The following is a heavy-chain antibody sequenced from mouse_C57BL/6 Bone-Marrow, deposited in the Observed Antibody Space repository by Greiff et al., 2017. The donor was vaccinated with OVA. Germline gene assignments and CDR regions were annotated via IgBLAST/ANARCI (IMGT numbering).Heavy chain of an antibody. V-gene: IGHV6-3*01. CDR2: IRLKSDNYAT. Sequence: EVQVVESGGGLVQPGGSMKLSCVASGFTFSNYWMNWVRQSPEKGLEWVAQIRLKSDNYATHYAESVKGRFTISRDDSKSRVYLQMNNLRAEDTGIYYCTGNGNYFDYWGQGTTLTVSS. CDR1: GFTFSNYW. J-gene: IGHJ2*01. CDR3: TGNGNYFDY. D-gene: IGHD2-1*01.